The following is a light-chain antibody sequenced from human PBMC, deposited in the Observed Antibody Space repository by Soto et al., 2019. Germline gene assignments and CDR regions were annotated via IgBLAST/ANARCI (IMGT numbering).Light chain of an antibody. V-gene: IGKV3-15*01. J-gene: IGKJ3*01. Sequence: EMVMTQSPATLSVSPGERVTLSCRASESVHRNLAWYQQKPGQGPSLLIYYASTRATGVPDRFTGSGSGTEFTLTISSLQSADFGVYHCQHYSNWPPTFGPGTNVEIK. CDR3: QHYSNWPPT. CDR2: YAS. CDR1: ESVHRN.